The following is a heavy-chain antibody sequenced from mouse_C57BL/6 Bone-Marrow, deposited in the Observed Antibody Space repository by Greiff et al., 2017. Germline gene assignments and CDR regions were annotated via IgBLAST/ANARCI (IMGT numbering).Heavy chain of an antibody. V-gene: IGHV1-61*01. CDR1: GYTFTSYW. Sequence: VQLQQSGAELVRPGSSVKLSCKASGYTFTSYWMDWVKQRPGQGLEWIGNIYPSDSETHYNQKFKDKATLTVDKSSSTAYMRLSSLTSEDSAVYYGARARYWYFDVWGTGTTVTVSS. CDR3: ARARYWYFDV. CDR2: IYPSDSET. J-gene: IGHJ1*03.